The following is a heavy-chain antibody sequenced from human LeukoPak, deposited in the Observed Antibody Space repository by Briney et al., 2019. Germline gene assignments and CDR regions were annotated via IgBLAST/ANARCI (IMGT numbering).Heavy chain of an antibody. CDR2: ISTTSSYI. D-gene: IGHD1-26*01. Sequence: PGGSLRLSCAASGFTFTSYNVNWVRQAPGKGLEWVSSISTTSSYIYYADSVKGRFTISRDNAKNSAYLQMSGLRAEDAAVYYCAREGDSGSYLEYWGQGTLVTVSS. CDR3: AREGDSGSYLEY. J-gene: IGHJ4*02. CDR1: GFTFTSYN. V-gene: IGHV3-21*01.